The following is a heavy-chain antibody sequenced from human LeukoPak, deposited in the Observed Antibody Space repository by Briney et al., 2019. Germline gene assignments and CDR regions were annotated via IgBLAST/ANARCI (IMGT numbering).Heavy chain of an antibody. CDR1: GYTFTSYG. J-gene: IGHJ3*02. Sequence: ASVKVSCKASGYTFTSYGISWVRQAPGQGLEWMGWISAYNGNTNYAQKLQGRVTMTTDTSTSTAYMELRSLRSDDTAVYYCARAAGGWKGATRGYAFDIWGQGTMVTVSS. CDR3: ARAAGGWKGATRGYAFDI. V-gene: IGHV1-18*01. D-gene: IGHD1-26*01. CDR2: ISAYNGNT.